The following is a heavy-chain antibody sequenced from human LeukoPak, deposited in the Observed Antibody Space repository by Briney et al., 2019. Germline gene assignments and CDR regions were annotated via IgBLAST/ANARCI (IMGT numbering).Heavy chain of an antibody. CDR3: ARDHGLTGTDY. Sequence: SETLSLTCTVSGYSISSGYYWGWIRQPPGKGLEWIGSIYHSGSTYYNPSLKSRVTISVDTSKNQFSLKLSSVTAADTAVYYCARDHGLTGTDYWGQGTLVTVSS. V-gene: IGHV4-38-2*02. J-gene: IGHJ4*02. D-gene: IGHD1-20*01. CDR1: GYSISSGYY. CDR2: IYHSGST.